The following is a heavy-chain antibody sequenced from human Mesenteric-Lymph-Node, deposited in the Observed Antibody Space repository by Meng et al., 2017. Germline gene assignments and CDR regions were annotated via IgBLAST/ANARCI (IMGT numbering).Heavy chain of an antibody. Sequence: ASVKVSCKASGYTFNSYSMNWVRQAPGQGLEWMGWINTNTGNPTYAQGFTGRFVFSLDTSVSTAYLQISSLKAEDTAVYYCARDSAYCGGDCYLDSLDYWGQGTLVTVSS. D-gene: IGHD2-21*02. CDR1: GYTFNSYS. CDR3: ARDSAYCGGDCYLDSLDY. J-gene: IGHJ4*02. V-gene: IGHV7-4-1*02. CDR2: INTNTGNP.